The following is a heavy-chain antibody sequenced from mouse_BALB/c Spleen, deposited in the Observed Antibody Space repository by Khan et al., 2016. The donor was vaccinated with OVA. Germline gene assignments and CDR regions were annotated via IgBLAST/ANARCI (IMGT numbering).Heavy chain of an antibody. D-gene: IGHD2-10*01. CDR3: ARPPYFSYTLDY. J-gene: IGHJ4*01. CDR2: INTYTGEP. V-gene: IGHV9-3-1*01. Sequence: QIQLVQSGPELKKPGETVKISCKASGYTFTTYGMNWVKQSPGKALKWMGWINTYTGEPTYADDFKGRFAFSLETSASTAYLQINNRKNEDTATYCCARPPYFSYTLDYWGQGTSVTVSS. CDR1: GYTFTTYG.